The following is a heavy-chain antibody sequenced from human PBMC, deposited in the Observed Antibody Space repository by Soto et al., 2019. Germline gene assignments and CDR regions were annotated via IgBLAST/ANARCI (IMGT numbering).Heavy chain of an antibody. D-gene: IGHD3-10*01. CDR3: ESVVDRGVIIVVDY. Sequence: QVPLVQSGAEVKKPGASVKVSCKASGYTFTSYGISWVRQAPGQGREWMGWSSAYNGNTNYAQKLQGRVTMTTDTPTSTAYMELRSMRSDDTAVYYCESVVDRGVIIVVDYWGQGTLVTVSS. J-gene: IGHJ4*02. CDR2: SSAYNGNT. V-gene: IGHV1-18*01. CDR1: GYTFTSYG.